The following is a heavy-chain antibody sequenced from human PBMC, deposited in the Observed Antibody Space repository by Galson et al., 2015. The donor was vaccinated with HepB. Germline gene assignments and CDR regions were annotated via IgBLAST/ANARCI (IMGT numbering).Heavy chain of an antibody. V-gene: IGHV4-59*08. CDR2: IYYTGRT. Sequence: ETLSLTCTVFGGSISSHYWSWIRQPPGKGLEWIGYIYYTGRTNSNPSLKSRVTTSLDTSKNQFSLILHSVTAADTAVYYCARQGDLRTVAFFDYWGPGTLVTVSS. CDR1: GGSISSHY. D-gene: IGHD3-16*01. J-gene: IGHJ4*01. CDR3: ARQGDLRTVAFFDY.